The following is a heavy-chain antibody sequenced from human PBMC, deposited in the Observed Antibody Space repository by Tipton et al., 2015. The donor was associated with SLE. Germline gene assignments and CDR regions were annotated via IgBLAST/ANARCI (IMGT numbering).Heavy chain of an antibody. CDR3: ARLRGWLQVDY. CDR1: GDSISSYY. CDR2: IYYSGST. D-gene: IGHD5-24*01. Sequence: TLSLTCTVSGDSISSYYWSWIRQPPGKGLEWIGHIYYSGSTNYNPSLKSRVTISVDTSKNQFSLKLSSVTAANTAVYYCARLRGWLQVDYWGQGTLVTVSS. V-gene: IGHV4-59*01. J-gene: IGHJ4*02.